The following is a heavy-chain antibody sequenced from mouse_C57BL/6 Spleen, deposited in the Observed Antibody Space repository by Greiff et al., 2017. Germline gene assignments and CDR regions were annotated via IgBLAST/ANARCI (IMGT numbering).Heavy chain of an antibody. CDR3: ARWGITTVVALYYYAMDY. Sequence: VQLQQSGAELAKPGASVKLSCKASGYTFTSYWMHWVKQRPGQGLEWIGYINPSSGYTKYNQKFKDKATLTADKSSSTAYMQLSSLTYEDSAVYYCARWGITTVVALYYYAMDYWGQGTSVTVSS. V-gene: IGHV1-7*01. CDR1: GYTFTSYW. D-gene: IGHD1-1*01. J-gene: IGHJ4*01. CDR2: INPSSGYT.